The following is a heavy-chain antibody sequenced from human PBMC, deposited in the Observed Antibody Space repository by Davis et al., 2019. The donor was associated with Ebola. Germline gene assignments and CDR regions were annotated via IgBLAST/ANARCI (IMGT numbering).Heavy chain of an antibody. CDR3: TRGWFRSGMDV. CDR1: GDSVSVKSGG. D-gene: IGHD6-19*01. V-gene: IGHV6-1*01. J-gene: IGHJ6*02. Sequence: PSETLSLTCAISGDSVSVKSGGWNWIRQSPSRGLEWLGRTYYNSKWYNDYAISVKSRITVNPDTSKNQFSLLLNSVTPEDTAIYYCTRGWFRSGMDVWGQGTTITVSS. CDR2: TYYNSKWYN.